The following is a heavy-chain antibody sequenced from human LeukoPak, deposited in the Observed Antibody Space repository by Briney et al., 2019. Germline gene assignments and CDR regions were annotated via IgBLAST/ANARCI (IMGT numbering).Heavy chain of an antibody. D-gene: IGHD5/OR15-5a*01. V-gene: IGHV1-2*02. CDR3: ATGRVYPLFNY. CDR2: INPNSGGT. CDR1: GYTFTGYY. Sequence: ASVKVSCKASGYTFTGYYMHWVRHALGQGLEWMGWINPNSGGTNYAQKFQGRVTMTEDTSTDTAYMELSSLRSEDTAVYYSATGRVYPLFNYRGQGTLVTVSS. J-gene: IGHJ4*02.